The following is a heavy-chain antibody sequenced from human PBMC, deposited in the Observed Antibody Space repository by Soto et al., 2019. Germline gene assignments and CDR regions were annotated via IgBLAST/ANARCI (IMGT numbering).Heavy chain of an antibody. CDR2: IQSDGSST. J-gene: IGHJ4*02. D-gene: IGHD6-13*01. V-gene: IGHV3-74*01. CDR3: GKLRSFNVAAGFDA. Sequence: GGSLRLSCAASGFSLSSYWMHWVRQVPGKELVWVSRIQSDGSSTNYADSVKGRFTISRDNSKNTLSLQMNSLRAEDTAVYYCGKLRSFNVAAGFDAWGQGTLVTVSS. CDR1: GFSLSSYW.